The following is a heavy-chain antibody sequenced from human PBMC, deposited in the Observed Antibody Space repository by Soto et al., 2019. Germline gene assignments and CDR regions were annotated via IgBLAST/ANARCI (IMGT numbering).Heavy chain of an antibody. Sequence: QITLKESGPTLVKPTQTLTLTCTFSGFSLTTDRVGVGWSRQPPGEALEWLAVIYWDDSKTYRPSLESRLTITHDTSKNPVALTITNMDSLDTATYFWAHAYGGRSLYWGHGTLVTVSS. CDR2: IYWDDSK. J-gene: IGHJ4*01. CDR3: AHAYGGRSLY. D-gene: IGHD3-16*01. V-gene: IGHV2-5*02. CDR1: GFSLTTDRVG.